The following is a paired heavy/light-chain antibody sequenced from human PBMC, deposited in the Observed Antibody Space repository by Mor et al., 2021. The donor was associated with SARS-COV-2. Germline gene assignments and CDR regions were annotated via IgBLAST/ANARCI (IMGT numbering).Heavy chain of an antibody. J-gene: IGHJ6*02. Sequence: QVQLVQSGAEVKKPGASVRVSCKASGYTFHNYGIAWVRLGPGQGLDWMGWISAYNGNTKYAQRFQGRVSMTTDTSTSTVYLELRSLRSDDTAVYYCARGRGVIGVVPSDYVMDVWGQGTTVTVSS. CDR1: GYTFHNYG. CDR2: ISAYNGNT. D-gene: IGHD3-3*01. V-gene: IGHV1-18*01. CDR3: ARGRGVIGVVPSDYVMDV.
Light chain of an antibody. J-gene: IGKJ4*01. CDR2: WAS. Sequence: DIVMTQFPDSLAVSLGERATINCKSSQSLLYSSTNRNYLAWYQQNPGQPPKLLIYWASTRESGVPDRFSGSGSGTDFNLTISSLQAEDVAVYYCQQYDSIPLTFGGGTKVEI. V-gene: IGKV4-1*01. CDR3: QQYDSIPLT. CDR1: QSLLYSSTNRNY.